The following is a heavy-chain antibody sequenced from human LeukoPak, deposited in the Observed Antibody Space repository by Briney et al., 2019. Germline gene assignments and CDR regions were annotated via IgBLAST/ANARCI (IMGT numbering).Heavy chain of an antibody. V-gene: IGHV4-59*01. CDR2: IYYRGST. D-gene: IGHD4-17*01. CDR1: GGSISSYY. Sequence: SETLSLTCTVSGGSISSYYWSWIRQPPGKGLEWIGYIYYRGSTNYNPSLKSRLTISMDTSKNQFSLRLSSVTAADTAVYYCARMSTGYDIWGQGTMVTVSS. J-gene: IGHJ3*02. CDR3: ARMSTGYDI.